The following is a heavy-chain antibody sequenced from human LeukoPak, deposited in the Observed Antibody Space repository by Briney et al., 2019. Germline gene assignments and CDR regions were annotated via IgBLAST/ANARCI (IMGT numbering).Heavy chain of an antibody. Sequence: GGSLRLSCAASGFTFSSYSMNWVRQAPGMGLEWVSYISSSSSTIYYADSVKGRFTISRDNAKNSLYLQMNSLRAEDTAVYYCARASILVVPAASRGDYWGQGTLVTVSS. CDR1: GFTFSSYS. D-gene: IGHD2-2*01. V-gene: IGHV3-48*01. J-gene: IGHJ4*02. CDR2: ISSSSSTI. CDR3: ARASILVVPAASRGDY.